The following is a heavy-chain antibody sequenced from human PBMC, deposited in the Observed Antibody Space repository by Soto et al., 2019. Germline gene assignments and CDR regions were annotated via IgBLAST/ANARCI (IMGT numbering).Heavy chain of an antibody. CDR2: IYSSGST. D-gene: IGHD3-16*02. CDR3: ARGGRYDY. V-gene: IGHV4-30-4*01. Sequence: QVQLQESGPGLVKPSQTLSLTCIVSGVSISSGDDYWSWIRQPPGKGLEWIGYIYSSGSTYSNPSXXSXAXXSADTSKNQFSLKLTSVTAADTAVYYCARGGRYDYWGQRALVTVSS. CDR1: GVSISSGDDY. J-gene: IGHJ4*02.